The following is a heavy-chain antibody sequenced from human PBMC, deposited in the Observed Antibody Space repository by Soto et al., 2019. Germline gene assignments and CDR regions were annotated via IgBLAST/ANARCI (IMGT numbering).Heavy chain of an antibody. D-gene: IGHD2-2*01. J-gene: IGHJ5*02. CDR2: ISSSGGTI. Sequence: LRRSCAASGFTFSSYEMNWVRQAPGKGLGWVSVISSSGGTIYYADSVKGRFTISRDNAKNSLYLQMNSLRAEDTAVYYCATEKRYCTSTTCPPWFDPWGQGTLVTVSS. V-gene: IGHV3-48*03. CDR3: ATEKRYCTSTTCPPWFDP. CDR1: GFTFSSYE.